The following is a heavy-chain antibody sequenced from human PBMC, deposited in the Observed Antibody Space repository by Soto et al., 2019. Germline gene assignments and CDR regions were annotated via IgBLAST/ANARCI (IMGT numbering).Heavy chain of an antibody. Sequence: GGSLRLSCVGSGFTFSTYVMSWVRQAPGKGLEWVSDINDSGGSTYYADSVKGRFTISRDNSRNTLYLQMNSLRAEDTAIYYCAKDHPFDDVFDIWGQGTMVTVSS. CDR3: AKDHPFDDVFDI. J-gene: IGHJ3*02. V-gene: IGHV3-23*01. CDR1: GFTFSTYV. CDR2: INDSGGST.